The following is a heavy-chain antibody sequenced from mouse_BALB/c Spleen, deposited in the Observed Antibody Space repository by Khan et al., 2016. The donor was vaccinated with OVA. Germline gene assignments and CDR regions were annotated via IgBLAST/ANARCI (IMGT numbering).Heavy chain of an antibody. D-gene: IGHD1-1*01. Sequence: EVQLQESGPGLVKPSQSLSLTCTVTGYSITSDYAWNWIRQFPGTKLEWMGYISYSGNTKYNPSLKSRISITRDTSKNQFFRQLNSVTTEDTAKCYGARIYGGDFDYWGQGTTLTVSS. CDR1: GYSITSDYA. J-gene: IGHJ2*01. CDR2: ISYSGNT. V-gene: IGHV3-2*02. CDR3: ARIYGGDFDY.